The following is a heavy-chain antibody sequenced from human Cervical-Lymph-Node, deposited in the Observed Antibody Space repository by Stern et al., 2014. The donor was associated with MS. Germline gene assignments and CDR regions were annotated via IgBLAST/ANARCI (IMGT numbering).Heavy chain of an antibody. D-gene: IGHD3-22*01. V-gene: IGHV4-39*01. CDR2: IYYSGST. Sequence: QLQLQESGPGLVKPSETLSLTCTVSGGSISSSSYYWGWIRQPPGKGLEWIGSIYYSGSTYYNPSLKSRVPISVDTSKNQSSLKLTSVTAADTAVYYCARWAYSSGWYNWFDPWGQGTLVTVSS. CDR3: ARWAYSSGWYNWFDP. CDR1: GGSISSSSYY. J-gene: IGHJ5*02.